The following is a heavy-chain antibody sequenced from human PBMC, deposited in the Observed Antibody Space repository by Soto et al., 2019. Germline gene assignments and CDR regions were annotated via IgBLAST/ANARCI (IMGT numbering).Heavy chain of an antibody. J-gene: IGHJ4*02. CDR1: GFTFSSHA. Sequence: GGSLRLSCVASGFTFSSHAMSWVRQAPGKGLQWVSSISGGGGSTYYAESLKGRFTISRDNSQNTLFLQMSSLRAEDTAFYFCAKNLLYYYDATGYHFDYWGQGTLVTVSS. CDR3: AKNLLYYYDATGYHFDY. V-gene: IGHV3-23*01. D-gene: IGHD3-22*01. CDR2: ISGGGGST.